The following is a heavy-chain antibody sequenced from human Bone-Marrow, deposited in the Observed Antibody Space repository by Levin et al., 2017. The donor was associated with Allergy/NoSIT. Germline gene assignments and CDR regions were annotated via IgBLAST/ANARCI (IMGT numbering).Heavy chain of an antibody. CDR1: GFNFQDYA. J-gene: IGHJ6*02. Sequence: PGGSLRLSCEASGFNFQDYAMHWVRQGPGKGLEWVSGISWSSDSLDYADSVKGRFTISRDNAKNSLYLQMNSLTVEDTALYFCAKGDFWSGLYYSLDVWGQGTTVTVSS. CDR2: ISWSSDSL. D-gene: IGHD3-3*01. CDR3: AKGDFWSGLYYSLDV. V-gene: IGHV3-9*01.